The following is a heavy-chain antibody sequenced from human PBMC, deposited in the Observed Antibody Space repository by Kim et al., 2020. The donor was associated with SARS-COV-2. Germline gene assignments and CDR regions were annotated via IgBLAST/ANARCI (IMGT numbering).Heavy chain of an antibody. V-gene: IGHV3-30*01. J-gene: IGHJ4*02. CDR3: ARDGLRFLEWSTYYFDY. Sequence: GKGRFTISSENSKNTLYLQMNSLRAEDTAVYYCARDGLRFLEWSTYYFDYWGQGTLVTVSS. D-gene: IGHD3-3*01.